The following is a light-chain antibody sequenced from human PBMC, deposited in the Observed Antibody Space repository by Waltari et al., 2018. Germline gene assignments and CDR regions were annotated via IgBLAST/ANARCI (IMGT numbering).Light chain of an antibody. CDR1: QTVGHS. CDR3: QQRSNWHT. CDR2: DAA. Sequence: ENVLTQSPATLSLSPGEAATLSCRASQTVGHSLAWYQHKPGQAPRLLIYDAANRASGIPARFSGSGSGTDFTLTISSLEPDDFAVYYCQQRSNWHTFGQGTRLEIK. V-gene: IGKV3-11*01. J-gene: IGKJ2*01.